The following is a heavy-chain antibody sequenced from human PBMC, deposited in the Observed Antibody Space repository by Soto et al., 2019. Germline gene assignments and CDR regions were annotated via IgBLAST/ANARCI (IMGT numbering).Heavy chain of an antibody. V-gene: IGHV4-34*01. CDR1: GGSFSGYY. CDR3: ATRRDYDVLTGYYLNYFDN. J-gene: IGHJ4*02. Sequence: SETLSLTCAVYGGSFSGYYGSWIRQPPGKGLEWIGEINHSGSTNYNPSLKSRVTFSVDRSKNHFSLKLSSVTAADTAVYFCATRRDYDVLTGYYLNYFDNWAQGTLVTVSS. D-gene: IGHD3-9*01. CDR2: INHSGST.